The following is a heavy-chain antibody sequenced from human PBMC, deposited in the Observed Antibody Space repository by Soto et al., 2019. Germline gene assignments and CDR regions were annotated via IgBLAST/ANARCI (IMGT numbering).Heavy chain of an antibody. CDR3: ARDPTPHYYDTSGYTFDY. Sequence: ASVKVSCKASGYTFTSYGISWVRQAPGQGLEWMGWISAYNGNTNYAQKFQGRVTMTRDTSTSTVYMELSSLRSEDTAVYYCARDPTPHYYDTSGYTFDYWGQGTLVTVSS. V-gene: IGHV1-18*01. CDR2: ISAYNGNT. CDR1: GYTFTSYG. D-gene: IGHD3-22*01. J-gene: IGHJ4*02.